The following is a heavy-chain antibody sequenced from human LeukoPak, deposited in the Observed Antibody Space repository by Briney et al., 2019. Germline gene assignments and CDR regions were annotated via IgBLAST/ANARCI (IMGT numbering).Heavy chain of an antibody. CDR1: GGSISSYY. V-gene: IGHV4-59*01. CDR2: IYYGGST. J-gene: IGHJ4*02. D-gene: IGHD5-18*01. Sequence: SETLSLTCTVSGGSISSYYWSWIRQPPGKGLEWIGYIYYGGSTNYNPSLKSRVSISVDTSKNQFSLKVRFVTAADTAVYFCARIVPYNYGYIDYWGQGTLVTVSS. CDR3: ARIVPYNYGYIDY.